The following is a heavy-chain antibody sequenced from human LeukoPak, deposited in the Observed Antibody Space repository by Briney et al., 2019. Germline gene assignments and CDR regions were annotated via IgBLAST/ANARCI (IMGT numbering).Heavy chain of an antibody. D-gene: IGHD3-16*01. Sequence: PSETLSLTCTVSGGSISSYYWSWIRQPPGKGLEWIGYIYYSGSTNYNPSLKSRVTISVDTSKNQFSLELSSVTAADTAAYYCARWGSITTARFDYWGQGTLVTVSS. CDR3: ARWGSITTARFDY. J-gene: IGHJ4*02. CDR2: IYYSGST. V-gene: IGHV4-59*01. CDR1: GGSISSYY.